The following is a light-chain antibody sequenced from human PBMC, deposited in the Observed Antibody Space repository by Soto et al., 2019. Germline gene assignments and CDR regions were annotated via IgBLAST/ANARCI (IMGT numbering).Light chain of an antibody. V-gene: IGLV2-8*01. CDR3: SSYAGSKTL. CDR2: EVS. CDR1: SSDVGGYNY. J-gene: IGLJ2*01. Sequence: QSALTQPPSASGSPGQSVTISCTGTSSDVGGYNYVSWYRQHPGKAPKLMIYEVSKRPSGVPDRLSGSKSGNTASLTVSGLQAEDEADYYCSSYAGSKTLFGGGTKLTVL.